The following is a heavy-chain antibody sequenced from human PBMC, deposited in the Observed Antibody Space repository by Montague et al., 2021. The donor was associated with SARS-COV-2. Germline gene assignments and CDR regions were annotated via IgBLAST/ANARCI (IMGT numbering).Heavy chain of an antibody. V-gene: IGHV6-1*01. J-gene: IGHJ4*02. CDR2: TYYTSKWYN. D-gene: IGHD3-9*01. Sequence: CAISGDSVSNNRAAWNWVRQSPSRGLEWLGRTYYTSKWYNDYALFMKSRITINPDTSKNQVSLRLNSVTPEDTAIYFCAREVDNYFGYWGQGTLVTVSS. CDR3: AREVDNYFGY. CDR1: GDSVSNNRAA.